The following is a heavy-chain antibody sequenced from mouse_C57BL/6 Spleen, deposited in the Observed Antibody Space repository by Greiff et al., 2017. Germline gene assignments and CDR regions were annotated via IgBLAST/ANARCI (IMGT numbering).Heavy chain of an antibody. D-gene: IGHD1-2*01. Sequence: EVQLVESGAELVRPGASVKLSCTASGFNIKDDYMHWVKQRPEQGLEWIGWIDPENGDTEYASKFQGKATITADTSSNTAYLQLSSLTSEDTAVYYCTTRVTTAFDYWGQGTTLTVSS. V-gene: IGHV14-4*01. CDR1: GFNIKDDY. CDR2: IDPENGDT. J-gene: IGHJ2*01. CDR3: TTRVTTAFDY.